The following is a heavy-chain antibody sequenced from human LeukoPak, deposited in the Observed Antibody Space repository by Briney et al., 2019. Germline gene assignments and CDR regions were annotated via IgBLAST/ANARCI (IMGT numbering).Heavy chain of an antibody. V-gene: IGHV3-23*01. CDR3: AKGRSFWDAFDI. CDR1: GFTFSSYE. Sequence: GGSLRLSCAASGFTFSSYEMSWVRQAPGKGLEWVSAISGSGGSTYYADSVKGRFTISRDNSKNTLYLQMNSLRAEDTAVYYCAKGRSFWDAFDIWGQGTMVTVSS. CDR2: ISGSGGST. D-gene: IGHD3-16*02. J-gene: IGHJ3*02.